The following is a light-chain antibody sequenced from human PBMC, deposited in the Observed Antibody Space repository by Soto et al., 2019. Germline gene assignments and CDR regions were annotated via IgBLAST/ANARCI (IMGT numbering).Light chain of an antibody. CDR1: SSDVGGYNY. J-gene: IGLJ1*01. CDR3: SSYTSSSPFYV. CDR2: DVS. V-gene: IGLV2-14*01. Sequence: QSALTQPASVSGSPGQSITISCTGTSSDVGGYNYVSWCQQHPGKAPKLMIYDVSNRPSGVSNRFSGSKSGNTASLTISGLQAEDEADYYCSSYTSSSPFYVFGTGTKVTVL.